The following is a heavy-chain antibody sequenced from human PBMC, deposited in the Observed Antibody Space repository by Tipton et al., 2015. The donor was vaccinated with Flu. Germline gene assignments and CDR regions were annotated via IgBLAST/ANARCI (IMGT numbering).Heavy chain of an antibody. Sequence: TLSLTCTISGDSIRLGGHYWGWVRQLPGKGLEWIAYRYYDGATFYSPSLRSRVTLSGDTSKSQISLKLDSVTAADTARYYCTRAVTGGASPFDYWGPGIVVTVSP. CDR2: RYYDGAT. V-gene: IGHV4-31*03. CDR3: TRAVTGGASPFDY. D-gene: IGHD3-16*01. J-gene: IGHJ4*02. CDR1: GDSIRLGGHY.